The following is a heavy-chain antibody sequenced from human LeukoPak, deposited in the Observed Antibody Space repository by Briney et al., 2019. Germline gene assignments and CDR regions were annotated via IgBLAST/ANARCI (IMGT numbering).Heavy chain of an antibody. J-gene: IGHJ5*02. D-gene: IGHD3-16*01. Sequence: RGESLKISCKGYGYSFSSHWIGWVRQRPGKGLEWMGIVYPDDSDTRYSPSFQGQVIISADKSISTAYLQWSSLEASDTDMYYCALGAAVSTNWFDPWGQGTLVTVSS. V-gene: IGHV5-51*01. CDR1: GYSFSSHW. CDR2: VYPDDSDT. CDR3: ALGAAVSTNWFDP.